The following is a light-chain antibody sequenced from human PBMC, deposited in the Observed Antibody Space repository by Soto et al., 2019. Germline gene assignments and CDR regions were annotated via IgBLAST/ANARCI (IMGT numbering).Light chain of an antibody. CDR2: AAS. J-gene: IGKJ1*01. Sequence: EIVMTQSPATLSVSPWERATLPCRASQSVSSDLARYQQTPGQPPRLLMYAASTRATGIPARFSGSGSGTEFTLTISSLQSEDFAVYYCQQYNNWPPSWTFGQGTKVDIK. CDR3: QQYNNWPPSWT. CDR1: QSVSSD. V-gene: IGKV3-15*01.